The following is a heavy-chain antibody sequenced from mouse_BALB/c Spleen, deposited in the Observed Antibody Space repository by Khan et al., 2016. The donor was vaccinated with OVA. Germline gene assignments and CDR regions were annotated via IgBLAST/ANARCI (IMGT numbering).Heavy chain of an antibody. J-gene: IGHJ3*01. CDR2: INYSGST. CDR3: ASGRAY. V-gene: IGHV3-2*02. CDR1: GYSLTSNYA. Sequence: EVQLQESGPGLVKPSQSLSLTCTVTGYSLTSNYAWNWIRQFPGNKLEWMGYINYSGSTSYTPSLQSRISITRDTSKNQFFLQLNSVTTEDTATYFCASGRAYWGQGTLVTVSA.